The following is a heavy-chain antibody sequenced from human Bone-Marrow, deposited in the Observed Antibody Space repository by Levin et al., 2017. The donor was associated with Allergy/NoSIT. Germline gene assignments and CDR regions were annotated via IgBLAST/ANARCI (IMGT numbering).Heavy chain of an antibody. CDR2: ISVYNGNT. D-gene: IGHD6-19*01. V-gene: IGHV1-18*01. CDR1: GYTFTSHG. Sequence: GESLKISCKASGYTFTSHGISWVRQAPGQGLEWMGWISVYNGNTNYAQKFQGRVTMTTDTSTSTAYMELRSLRSDDTAVYYCARDPLAFSLGWYNLIDPWGQGTLVTVSS. CDR3: ARDPLAFSLGWYNLIDP. J-gene: IGHJ5*02.